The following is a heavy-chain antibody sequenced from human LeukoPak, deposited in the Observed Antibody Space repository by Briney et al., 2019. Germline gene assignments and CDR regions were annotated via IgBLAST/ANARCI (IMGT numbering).Heavy chain of an antibody. Sequence: GGSLRLSCAASRVTFSRYSFHWGRQAPGKGLEWVSYISSSGGGIYYADSVKGRFTISRDNAKNALSLQMNSMRATDTAVYYCERAVGANAWGQGTLVTVSS. CDR1: RVTFSRYS. J-gene: IGHJ5*02. V-gene: IGHV3-48*03. CDR2: ISSSGGGI. CDR3: ERAVGANA. D-gene: IGHD1-26*01.